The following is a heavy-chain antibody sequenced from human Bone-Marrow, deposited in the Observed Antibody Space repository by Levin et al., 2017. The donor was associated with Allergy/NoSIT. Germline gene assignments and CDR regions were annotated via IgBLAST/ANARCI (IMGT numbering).Heavy chain of an antibody. D-gene: IGHD3-10*01. CDR3: ARVSGATVFDY. CDR2: MYHSGTT. Sequence: LRLSCAVSGGPISGGGYSWSWIRQPPGTGLEWIGYMYHSGTTHYKPSLKSRATISVDKTTNQFSLNVTSATAADTAIYYCARVSGATVFDYWGQGSLVTVSS. CDR1: GGPISGGGYS. J-gene: IGHJ4*02. V-gene: IGHV4-30-2*01.